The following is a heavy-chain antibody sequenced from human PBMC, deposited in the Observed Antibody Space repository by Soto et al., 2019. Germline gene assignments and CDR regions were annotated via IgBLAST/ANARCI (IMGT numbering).Heavy chain of an antibody. CDR1: GGSIDNYEYY. CDR2: IYYSGRT. Sequence: SETLSLTCTVSGGSIDNYEYYWTWIRQPPGKGLEWVGYIYYSGRTNYNPSLNSRLTISLDTSKNQFSPRLTSVSAADTAMYYCARDRSNSPDYFDYWGQGTRVTVSS. V-gene: IGHV4-30-4*01. J-gene: IGHJ4*02. D-gene: IGHD6-6*01. CDR3: ARDRSNSPDYFDY.